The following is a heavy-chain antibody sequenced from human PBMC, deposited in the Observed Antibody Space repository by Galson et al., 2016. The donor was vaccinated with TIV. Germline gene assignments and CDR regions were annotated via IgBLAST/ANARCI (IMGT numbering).Heavy chain of an antibody. J-gene: IGHJ4*02. D-gene: IGHD1-1*01. Sequence: SLRLSCAASGFTFDSYTFHWVRRTPGKGLEWVAIISHDGNNKDFADSVQGRFTISRDSSKSTVFLQMNSLRLEDTAVYYCTRDGHGNWKYVDYFDYWGQGTLVTVSS. CDR3: TRDGHGNWKYVDYFDY. CDR1: GFTFDSYT. V-gene: IGHV3-30-3*01. CDR2: ISHDGNNK.